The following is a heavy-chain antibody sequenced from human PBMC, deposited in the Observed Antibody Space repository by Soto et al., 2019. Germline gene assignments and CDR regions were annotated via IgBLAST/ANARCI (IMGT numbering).Heavy chain of an antibody. CDR1: GGSISSGDYY. CDR2: IYYSGST. J-gene: IGHJ6*02. Sequence: SETLSLTCTVSGGSISSGDYYWSWIRQPPGKGLEWIGYIYYSGSTYYNPSLKSRVTISVDTSKNQFPLKLSSVTAADTAVYYCARDSTGYYYDSSGSYYGMDVWGQGTTVTVSS. V-gene: IGHV4-30-4*01. CDR3: ARDSTGYYYDSSGSYYGMDV. D-gene: IGHD3-22*01.